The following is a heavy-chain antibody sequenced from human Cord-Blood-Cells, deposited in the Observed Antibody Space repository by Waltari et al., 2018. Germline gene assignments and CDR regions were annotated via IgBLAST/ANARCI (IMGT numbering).Heavy chain of an antibody. CDR2: ISYDGSNN. Sequence: QVQLVESGGGVVQPGRSLRLSCAASGFTFSSYAMHWVRQAPGKGVEWVAVISYDGSNNYSADSVKGRFTISRDNSKNTLYLQMNSLRAEDTAVYYCARDPYVWGSYRLYYFDYWGQGTLVTVSS. J-gene: IGHJ4*02. CDR3: ARDPYVWGSYRLYYFDY. CDR1: GFTFSSYA. V-gene: IGHV3-30-3*01. D-gene: IGHD3-16*02.